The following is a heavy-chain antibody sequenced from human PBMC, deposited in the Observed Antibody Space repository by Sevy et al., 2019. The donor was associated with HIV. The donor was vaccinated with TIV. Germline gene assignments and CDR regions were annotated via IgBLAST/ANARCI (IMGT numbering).Heavy chain of an antibody. CDR3: AREVGARDY. J-gene: IGHJ4*02. D-gene: IGHD1-26*01. Sequence: GGSLRLSCAASGFTFSSYALHWVRQAPGKGLEWVAVISYDGSNKYYADSVKGRFTISRDNSKNTLYLQMNSLRAEDTAVYYCAREVGARDYWGQGTLVTVSS. CDR1: GFTFSSYA. CDR2: ISYDGSNK. V-gene: IGHV3-30*04.